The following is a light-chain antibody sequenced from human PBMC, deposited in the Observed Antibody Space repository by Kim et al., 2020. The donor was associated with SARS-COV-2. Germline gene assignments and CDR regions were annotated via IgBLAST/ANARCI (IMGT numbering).Light chain of an antibody. CDR2: NGD. J-gene: IGLJ3*02. CDR1: SSNMGSNA. V-gene: IGLV1-44*01. Sequence: GQRVYISCSGSSSNMGSNANLWCQVIPGTAPKLLIYNGDRRPSGVPDRFSGSKSGTSASLALSGLLPDEEADYYCATCDDSLEAWVFGGGTQLTVL. CDR3: ATCDDSLEAWV.